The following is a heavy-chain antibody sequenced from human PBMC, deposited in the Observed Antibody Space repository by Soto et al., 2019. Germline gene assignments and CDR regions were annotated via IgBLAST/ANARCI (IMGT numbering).Heavy chain of an antibody. J-gene: IGHJ4*02. D-gene: IGHD2-21*02. CDR2: ISSSGSTI. CDR3: ARELCCGGDSSSFDY. Sequence: PGGSLRLSCAASGFTFSDYYMSWIRQAPGKGLEWVSYISSSGSTIYYADSVKGRFTISRDNAKNSLYLQMNSLRAEDTAVYYCARELCCGGDSSSFDYWGQGTLVTVSS. CDR1: GFTFSDYY. V-gene: IGHV3-11*01.